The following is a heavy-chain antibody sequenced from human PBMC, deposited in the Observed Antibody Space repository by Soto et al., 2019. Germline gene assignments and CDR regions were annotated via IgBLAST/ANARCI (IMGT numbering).Heavy chain of an antibody. CDR3: AHRATMTIFGLIIDNGIWFDP. CDR1: GFSLSTSGAA. V-gene: IGHV2-5*02. D-gene: IGHD3-3*01. Sequence: QINLIESGPTLVKHTQTLTLTCTFSGFSLSTSGAAVGWVRQPPGRALECLALIYWDGDKRYNASLGNRLTITKDTSMNQVVLTLTNVDPADTATYYCAHRATMTIFGLIIDNGIWFDPWGQGTRVIVSS. CDR2: IYWDGDK. J-gene: IGHJ5*02.